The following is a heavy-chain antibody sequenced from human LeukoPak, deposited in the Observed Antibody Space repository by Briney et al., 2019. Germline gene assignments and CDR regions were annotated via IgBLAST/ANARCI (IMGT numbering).Heavy chain of an antibody. Sequence: GGSLRLSCAASGFTVSSKYMNWVRQAPGKGLEWISIIYTGGSTYYADSVKGRFTISRDNSKNTLYLQMNSLRVEDTAVYYCASNFHDGDAYHYRWFDPWGQGTLVTVSS. J-gene: IGHJ5*02. CDR1: GFTVSSKY. CDR2: IYTGGST. D-gene: IGHD3-22*01. CDR3: ASNFHDGDAYHYRWFDP. V-gene: IGHV3-53*01.